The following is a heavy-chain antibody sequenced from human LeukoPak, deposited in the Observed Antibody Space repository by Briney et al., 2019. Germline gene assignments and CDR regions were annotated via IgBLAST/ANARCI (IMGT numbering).Heavy chain of an antibody. J-gene: IGHJ5*02. CDR1: SGSISSSNW. Sequence: SGTLSLTSAVSSGSISSSNWWSWVRQPPGKGLEWIGEIYHSGSTNYNPSLKSRVTISVDKSKNQFSLKLSSVTAADTAVYYCAGVTTMVRGVIINWFDPWGQGTLVTVSS. CDR3: AGVTTMVRGVIINWFDP. D-gene: IGHD3-10*01. V-gene: IGHV4-4*02. CDR2: IYHSGST.